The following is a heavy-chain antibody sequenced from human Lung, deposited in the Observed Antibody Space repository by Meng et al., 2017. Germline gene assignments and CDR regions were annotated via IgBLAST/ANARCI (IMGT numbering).Heavy chain of an antibody. CDR3: ARDSTVGLRFPKF. Sequence: QVQLVQSGVEVKKPGASVYVACKASGYTFTSYDISWVRQAPGQGLEWMGWISAYSGNTNYAQKFQGRVTMTTDTSTSTAYMELRSLRSDDTAVYYCARDSTVGLRFPKFWGQGTLVTVSS. V-gene: IGHV1-18*01. J-gene: IGHJ4*02. D-gene: IGHD5-12*01. CDR1: GYTFTSYD. CDR2: ISAYSGNT.